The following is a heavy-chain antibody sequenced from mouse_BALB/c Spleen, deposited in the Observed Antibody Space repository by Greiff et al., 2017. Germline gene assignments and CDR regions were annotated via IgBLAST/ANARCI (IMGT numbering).Heavy chain of an antibody. V-gene: IGHV5-6-5*01. CDR1: GFTFSSYA. Sequence: EVQLVESGGGLVKPGGSLKLSCAASGFTFSSYAMSWVRQTPEKRLEWVASISSGGSTYYPDSVKGRFTISRDNARNILYLQMSSLRSEDTAMYYCARVGYGSSPYYFDYWGQGTTLTVSS. CDR3: ARVGYGSSPYYFDY. CDR2: ISSGGST. J-gene: IGHJ2*01. D-gene: IGHD1-1*01.